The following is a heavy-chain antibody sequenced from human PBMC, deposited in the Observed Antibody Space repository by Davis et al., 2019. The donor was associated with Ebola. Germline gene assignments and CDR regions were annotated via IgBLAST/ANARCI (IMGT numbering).Heavy chain of an antibody. V-gene: IGHV1-58*02. D-gene: IGHD3/OR15-3a*01. CDR1: GFTFTSSA. J-gene: IGHJ3*02. CDR3: AGGLVLEGIQI. Sequence: SVKVSCKASGFTFTSSAMQWVRQARGQRLEWIGWIVVGSGNTNYAQKFQERVTITGDMSTSTAYMELTSLRFEDTAVYYCAGGLVLEGIQIWGQGTMVTVSS. CDR2: IVVGSGNT.